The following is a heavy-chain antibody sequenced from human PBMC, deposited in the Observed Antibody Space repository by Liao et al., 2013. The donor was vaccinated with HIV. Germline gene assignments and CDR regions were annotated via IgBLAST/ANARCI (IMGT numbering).Heavy chain of an antibody. CDR2: INHSGST. V-gene: IGHV4-34*01. D-gene: IGHD6-19*01. J-gene: IGHJ4*02. CDR1: GGSFSGYY. Sequence: QVQLQQWGAGLLKPSETLSLTCAVYGGSFSGYYWSWIRQPPGKGLEWIGEINHSGSTTYNPSLKSRVTISVDTSKNQFSLKLSSVTAADTAVYYCARGRRRAVAGPLDYWGQGTLVTVSS. CDR3: ARGRRRAVAGPLDY.